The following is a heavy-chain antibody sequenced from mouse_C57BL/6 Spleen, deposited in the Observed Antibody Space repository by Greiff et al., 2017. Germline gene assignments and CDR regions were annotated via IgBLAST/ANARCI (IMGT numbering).Heavy chain of an antibody. CDR1: GYTFTNYW. V-gene: IGHV1-63*01. J-gene: IGHJ2*01. Sequence: QVQLQQSGAELVRPGTSVKMSCKASGYTFTNYWIGWAKQRPGHGLEWIGDIYPGGGYTNYNEKFKGKATLTADKSSSTAYMQFSSLTSEDSAIYYCARYYGSSSRYFDYWGQGTTLTVSS. CDR2: IYPGGGYT. D-gene: IGHD1-1*01. CDR3: ARYYGSSSRYFDY.